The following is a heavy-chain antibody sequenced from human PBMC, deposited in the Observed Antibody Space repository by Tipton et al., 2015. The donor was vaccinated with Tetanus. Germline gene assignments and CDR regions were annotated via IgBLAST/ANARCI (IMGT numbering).Heavy chain of an antibody. V-gene: IGHV4-61*01. CDR2: IFHSGST. Sequence: TLSLTCTVSGGSFTSDNSYWSWIRKPPGKGLEWIAYIFHSGSTNYSPSLKSRVAISMDTSKNQISLKLSSVTAADTAVYYCARRSYCSSSRCFDAFDLWGQGTMVTVSS. CDR1: GGSFTSDNSY. CDR3: ARRSYCSSSRCFDAFDL. D-gene: IGHD2-2*01. J-gene: IGHJ3*01.